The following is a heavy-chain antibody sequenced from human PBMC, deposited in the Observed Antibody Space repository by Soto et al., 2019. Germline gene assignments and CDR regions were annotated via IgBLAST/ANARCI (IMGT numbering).Heavy chain of an antibody. J-gene: IGHJ6*03. CDR1: GLSLSTSEIC. D-gene: IGHD5-12*01. CDR2: IDWDDDK. Sequence: VSAPEPVTPAQRLTQTCDLSGLSLSTSEICVSWIRQPPGKALEWLARIDWDDDKYYSTSLKTRLTISKDTSKIQVVLTMTNMDPVDTATYYCARISGVATTQSYYYYYMDVWGKGTTVTVSS. CDR3: ARISGVATTQSYYYYYMDV. V-gene: IGHV2-70*11.